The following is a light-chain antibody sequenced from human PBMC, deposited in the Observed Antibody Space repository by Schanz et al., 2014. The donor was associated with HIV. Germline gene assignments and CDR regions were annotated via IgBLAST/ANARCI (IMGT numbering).Light chain of an antibody. J-gene: IGKJ4*01. CDR2: WAS. CDR3: QQYYNRPLT. V-gene: IGKV4-1*01. Sequence: DIVMTQSPDSLAVSLGERATINCKSSQSVLYSSNNKNYLAWYQQRPGQPPKLLIYWASTRESGVPDRFSGSGSGTDFTLTISSLQAEDVAVYFCQQYYNRPLTFGGGTKVEVK. CDR1: QSVLYSSNNKNY.